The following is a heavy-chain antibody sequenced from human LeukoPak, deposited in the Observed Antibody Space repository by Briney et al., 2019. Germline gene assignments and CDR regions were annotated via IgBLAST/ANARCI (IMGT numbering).Heavy chain of an antibody. CDR3: ARYSSTQLFDY. D-gene: IGHD6-13*01. J-gene: IGHJ4*02. V-gene: IGHV1-18*01. Sequence: ASVKVSFKASGYTFTSYGINWVGQAPGQGLEWMGWISAYNGNTSYAQKLQGRVTMTTDTSTSTAYMELRSLRSDDTAVYYCARYSSTQLFDYWGQGTLVTVSS. CDR2: ISAYNGNT. CDR1: GYTFTSYG.